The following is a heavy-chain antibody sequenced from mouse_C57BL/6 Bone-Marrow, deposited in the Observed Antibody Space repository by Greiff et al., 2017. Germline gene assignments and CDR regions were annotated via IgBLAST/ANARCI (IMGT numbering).Heavy chain of an antibody. Sequence: QVQLKQPGAELVKPGASVKVSCKASGYTFTSYWMHWVQQRPGQGLEWIGRIHPSDSDTNYNQKFKGKATLTGDKSSSTAYMQLSSLTSEDTAVYYCAIRIRCYYAMDYWGQGTSVTVSS. V-gene: IGHV1-74*01. J-gene: IGHJ4*01. CDR2: IHPSDSDT. CDR3: AIRIRCYYAMDY. CDR1: GYTFTSYW. D-gene: IGHD1-1*01.